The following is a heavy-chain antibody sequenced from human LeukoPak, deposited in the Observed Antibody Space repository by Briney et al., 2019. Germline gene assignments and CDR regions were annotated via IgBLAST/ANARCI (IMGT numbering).Heavy chain of an antibody. CDR3: AREWLSITGPQDV. J-gene: IGHJ6*04. Sequence: GGSLRLSCAASGFTFSDYYMSWIRQAPGKGREWVSYISSSGSTIYYADSVKGRFTISRDNAKNSLYLQMNSLRAEDTAVYYCAREWLSITGPQDVWGKGTTVTVSS. CDR2: ISSSGSTI. CDR1: GFTFSDYY. V-gene: IGHV3-11*01. D-gene: IGHD1-20*01.